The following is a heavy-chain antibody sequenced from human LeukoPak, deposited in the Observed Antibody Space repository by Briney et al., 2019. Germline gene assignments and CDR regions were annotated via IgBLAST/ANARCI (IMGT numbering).Heavy chain of an antibody. J-gene: IGHJ4*02. Sequence: GASVKVSCKASGYTFTSYYMHWVRQAPGQGLEWMGIINPSGGSTSYAQKFQGRVTMTRDTSTSTVYMELSSLRSEDTAVYYCARGYLEDIVVVPAAMGGVDYWGQGTLVTVSS. V-gene: IGHV1-46*01. CDR2: INPSGGST. D-gene: IGHD2-2*01. CDR1: GYTFTSYY. CDR3: ARGYLEDIVVVPAAMGGVDY.